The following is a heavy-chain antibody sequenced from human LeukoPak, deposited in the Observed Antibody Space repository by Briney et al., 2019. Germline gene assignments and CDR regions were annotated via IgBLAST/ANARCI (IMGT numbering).Heavy chain of an antibody. CDR2: ISYDGSKK. Sequence: PGRSLRLSCAASGFTFSDYAMHWLRQAPGKGLEWVAVISYDGSKKYYADSVKGRFTISRDNSKGTVYLHMNSLRPEDTAIYYCAKATGTLGNGGEGTLVTVPS. J-gene: IGHJ4*02. CDR3: AKATGTLGN. CDR1: GFTFSDYA. D-gene: IGHD1-1*01. V-gene: IGHV3-30*04.